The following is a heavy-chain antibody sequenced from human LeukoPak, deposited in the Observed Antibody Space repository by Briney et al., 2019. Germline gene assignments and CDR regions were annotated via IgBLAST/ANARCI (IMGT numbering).Heavy chain of an antibody. CDR3: ARGSIQLWSPSDAFDI. D-gene: IGHD5-18*01. V-gene: IGHV1-2*02. Sequence: ASVKVSCKASGYTFTGYYMHWVRQAPGQGLEWMGWINPNSGGTNYAQKFQGRVTMTRDTSISTAYMELSRLRSDDTAVYYCARGSIQLWSPSDAFDIWGQGTMVTVSS. J-gene: IGHJ3*02. CDR1: GYTFTGYY. CDR2: INPNSGGT.